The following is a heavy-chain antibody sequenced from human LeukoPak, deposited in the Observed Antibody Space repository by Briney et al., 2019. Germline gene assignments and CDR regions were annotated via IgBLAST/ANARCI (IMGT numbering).Heavy chain of an antibody. Sequence: GGSLRLSCAASGFTFSIYAMSWVRQTPGKGLEWVSAISGRGGNTYYADSVKGRFTISRDNSKNTLYLQLNTLRAEDTAVYYCAKDRENYYDSSGPIGSRYFDYWGQGTLVTVSS. CDR2: ISGRGGNT. V-gene: IGHV3-23*01. CDR3: AKDRENYYDSSGPIGSRYFDY. D-gene: IGHD3-22*01. CDR1: GFTFSIYA. J-gene: IGHJ4*02.